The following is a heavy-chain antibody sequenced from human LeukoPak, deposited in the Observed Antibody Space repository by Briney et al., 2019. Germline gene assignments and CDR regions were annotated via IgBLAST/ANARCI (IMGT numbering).Heavy chain of an antibody. J-gene: IGHJ5*02. CDR2: IYYSGST. V-gene: IGHV4-39*01. D-gene: IGHD3-10*01. Sequence: PSETLSLTCTVSGGSISSSSYYWGWIRQPPGKGLGWIGSIYYSGSTYYNPSRKSRFTISVDTSKNQFSLKLSSVTAADTAVYSCASRGGSFDPWGQGTLVTVSS. CDR3: ASRGGSFDP. CDR1: GGSISSSSYY.